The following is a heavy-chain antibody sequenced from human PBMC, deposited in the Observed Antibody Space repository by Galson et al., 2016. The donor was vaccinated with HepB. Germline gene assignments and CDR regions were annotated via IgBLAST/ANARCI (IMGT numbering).Heavy chain of an antibody. CDR3: TRGHYEAY. Sequence: SLRLSCATSGFTFRDSIMNWVRLGPGQGLEWIASITRTDHGGTTEYAATVKGRFTISRDDSKSIANLQMNSRKTEDTAHYYCTRGHYEAYWGQGTLVTVSS. J-gene: IGHJ4*02. CDR2: ITRTDHGGTT. CDR1: GFTFRDSI. D-gene: IGHD3-22*01. V-gene: IGHV3-49*04.